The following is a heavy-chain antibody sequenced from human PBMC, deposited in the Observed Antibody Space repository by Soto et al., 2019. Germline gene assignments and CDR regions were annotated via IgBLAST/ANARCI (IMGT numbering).Heavy chain of an antibody. CDR2: INHSGST. J-gene: IGHJ5*02. CDR1: GGSFSGYY. D-gene: IGHD3-3*01. Sequence: PSETLSLTCAVYGGSFSGYYWSWIRQPPGKGLEWIGEINHSGSTNYNPSLKSRVTISVDTSKNQFSLKLSSVTAADTAVYYCARGDYDFWSGYYTGRWFDPWGQGTLVTVS. CDR3: ARGDYDFWSGYYTGRWFDP. V-gene: IGHV4-34*01.